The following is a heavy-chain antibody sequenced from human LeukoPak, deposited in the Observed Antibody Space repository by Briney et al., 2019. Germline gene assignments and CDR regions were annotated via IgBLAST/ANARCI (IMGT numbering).Heavy chain of an antibody. V-gene: IGHV3-30*03. J-gene: IGHJ4*02. CDR2: ISSDGSYK. CDR3: ARGGGIYGLWDY. D-gene: IGHD1-26*01. CDR1: GFTFSNNG. Sequence: GGSLRLSCAASGFTFSNNGIHWVRQAPGKGLEWVAVISSDGSYKYYADSVKGRFTISRDNAKDTLYLQMNSLRVEDTAVYYCARGGGIYGLWDYWGQGALVTVSS.